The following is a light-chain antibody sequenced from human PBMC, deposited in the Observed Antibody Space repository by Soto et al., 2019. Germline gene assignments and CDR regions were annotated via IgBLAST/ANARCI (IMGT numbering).Light chain of an antibody. CDR1: SSNIGVNT. J-gene: IGLJ1*01. V-gene: IGLV1-44*01. CDR2: VNT. CDR3: AAWDDSLNGYV. Sequence: SVLTQPPSASGTPGQRVAISCSGGSSNIGVNTVSWYQQLPGTAPKLLIYVNTQRPSGVPDRISGSRSGTSASLAISGLQSEDEADYYCAAWDDSLNGYVFGSGTKLTVL.